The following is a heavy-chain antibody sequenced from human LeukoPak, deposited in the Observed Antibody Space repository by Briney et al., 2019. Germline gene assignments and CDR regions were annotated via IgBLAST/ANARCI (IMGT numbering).Heavy chain of an antibody. CDR2: FFQSQKS. V-gene: IGHV4-38-2*01. J-gene: IGHJ4*02. CDR1: GHSTTRGYY. Sequence: SETLSLTCDISGHSTTRGYYWAWFRQSPGKGPEWIATFFQSQKSFYNASLESRVIMSLDTSKSQFSLNLTSVTAADTAVYYCARVLPVPYLPDSWGQGTHVTVSS. CDR3: ARVLPVPYLPDS. D-gene: IGHD3-10*02.